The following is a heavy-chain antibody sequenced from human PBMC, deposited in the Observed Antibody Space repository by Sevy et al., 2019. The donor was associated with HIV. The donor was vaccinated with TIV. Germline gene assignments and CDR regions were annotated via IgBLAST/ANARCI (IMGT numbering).Heavy chain of an antibody. CDR2: IKEYGSAK. D-gene: IGHD6-19*01. V-gene: IGHV3-7*03. CDR1: GFIFRRYW. CDR3: ARDSDWKPVDY. Sequence: GGSLRLSCAASGFIFRRYWMTWVRQAPGKGLEWVANIKEYGSAKNYVDSVKGRFTIARDNAKNSMHLQMNSLRAEDTAIYYCARDSDWKPVDYWGQGTLVTVSS. J-gene: IGHJ4*02.